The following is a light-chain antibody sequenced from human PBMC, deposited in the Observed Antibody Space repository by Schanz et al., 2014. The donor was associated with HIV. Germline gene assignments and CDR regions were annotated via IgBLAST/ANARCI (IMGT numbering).Light chain of an antibody. Sequence: QSVLTQPPSVSAAPGQKVTISCSGSNSNIGNNFVSWYRHLPGTAPKLLIFDNYQRPSEIPDRFSGSKSGASATLGITGLQTGDEADYYCGTWDGSLNTGGVFGGGTKLTVL. J-gene: IGLJ2*01. CDR3: GTWDGSLNTGGV. CDR2: DNY. CDR1: NSNIGNNF. V-gene: IGLV1-51*01.